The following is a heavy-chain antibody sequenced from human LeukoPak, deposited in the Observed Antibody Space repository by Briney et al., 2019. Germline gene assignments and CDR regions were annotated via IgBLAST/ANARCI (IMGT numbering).Heavy chain of an antibody. CDR1: GFTFSSYG. CDR2: ISYDGSNK. J-gene: IGHJ4*02. Sequence: SGGSLRLSCAASGFTFSSYGMYWVRHAPGKGLEWVAVISYDGSNKYYADSVKGRFTTSRDNSKNTMYLKMNSLGAEDTAVYYCAKYYTVEGVFDYWGQGTLVTVSS. D-gene: IGHD3-3*01. CDR3: AKYYTVEGVFDY. V-gene: IGHV3-30*18.